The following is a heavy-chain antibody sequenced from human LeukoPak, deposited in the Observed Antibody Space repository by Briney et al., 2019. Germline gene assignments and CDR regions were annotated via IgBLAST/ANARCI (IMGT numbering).Heavy chain of an antibody. D-gene: IGHD3-22*01. Sequence: ASVKVSCKASGYTFTSYGISWVRQAPGQGLEWMGWISAYNGNTNYAQKLQGRVTMTTDTSTSTAYMELRSLRSDDTAVYYCAREGHYDSSVLIDYWSQGTLVTVSS. CDR1: GYTFTSYG. CDR2: ISAYNGNT. CDR3: AREGHYDSSVLIDY. V-gene: IGHV1-18*01. J-gene: IGHJ4*02.